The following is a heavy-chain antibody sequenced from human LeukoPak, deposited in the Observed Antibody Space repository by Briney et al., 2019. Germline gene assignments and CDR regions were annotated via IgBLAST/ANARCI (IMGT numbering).Heavy chain of an antibody. V-gene: IGHV4-59*01. CDR1: GGSISTSY. D-gene: IGHD1-1*01. J-gene: IGHJ4*02. CDR3: ARGQSTGTTAQPDY. CDR2: IYYSGYT. Sequence: SETLPLTRTVSGGSISTSYWSWIRQPPGKGLEWIGYIYYSGYTNYNPSLKSRVTMSVDTSKNQFSLKLSSVTAADTAVYYCARGQSTGTTAQPDYWGQGTLVTVSS.